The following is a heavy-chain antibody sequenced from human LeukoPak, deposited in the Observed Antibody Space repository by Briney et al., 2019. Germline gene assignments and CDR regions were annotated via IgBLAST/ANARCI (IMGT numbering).Heavy chain of an antibody. V-gene: IGHV1-18*04. D-gene: IGHD6-19*01. CDR1: GYTFNTYG. J-gene: IGHJ5*02. CDR2: ISAYNGNT. Sequence: ASVKVSCKASGYTFNTYGINCVRQAPGQGLEWMGWISAYNGNTNYAQNFQGRTTLTTDTSTSTAYMELTSLRFDDTAVYYCARDGRQWVPLNWFDPWGQGTLVIVSS. CDR3: ARDGRQWVPLNWFDP.